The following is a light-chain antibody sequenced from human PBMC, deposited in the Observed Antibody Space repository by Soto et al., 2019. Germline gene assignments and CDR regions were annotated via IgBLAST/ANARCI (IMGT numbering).Light chain of an antibody. CDR3: QQYNNWPPYT. J-gene: IGKJ2*01. CDR2: GAS. Sequence: EIVVTQSPATLSVSPGERATLSCRASRSVSSNLAWYQQKPGQAPRLLMYGASTRATGIPARFSGSGSGTEFTLTISSLQSEDFAVYYCQQYNNWPPYTFGQGTKLEIK. V-gene: IGKV3-15*01. CDR1: RSVSSN.